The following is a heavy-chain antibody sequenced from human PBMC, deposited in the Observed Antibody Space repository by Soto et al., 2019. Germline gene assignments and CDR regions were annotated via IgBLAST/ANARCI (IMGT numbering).Heavy chain of an antibody. D-gene: IGHD2-15*01. V-gene: IGHV1-3*01. CDR1: GYTFSSYA. CDR2: IHAGNGNT. Sequence: ASVKVSCKASGYTFSSYAIHWVRQAPGQGLEWMGWIHAGNGNTKYSQSFQGRVTISRDTSATTAYMELNSLRSEDTAVYYCARGVDFLDYCGQGTLVAVSS. CDR3: ARGVDFLDY. J-gene: IGHJ4*02.